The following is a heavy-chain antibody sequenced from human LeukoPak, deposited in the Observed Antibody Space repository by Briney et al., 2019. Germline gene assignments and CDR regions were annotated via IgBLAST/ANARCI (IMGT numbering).Heavy chain of an antibody. V-gene: IGHV3-23*01. J-gene: IGHJ4*02. D-gene: IGHD5-24*01. CDR3: AKSGYNRFDY. Sequence: GGSLRLSCAASGFTFSSSAMSWVRQAPGKGLEWVSSISGSGSGGSTHYADSVKGRFTISRDNSKNTLYLQMNSLRAEDTAVYYCAKSGYNRFDYWGQGTLVTVSS. CDR1: GFTFSSSA. CDR2: ISGSGSGGST.